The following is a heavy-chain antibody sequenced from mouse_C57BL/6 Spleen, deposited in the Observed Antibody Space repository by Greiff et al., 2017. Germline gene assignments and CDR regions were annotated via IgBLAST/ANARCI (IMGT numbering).Heavy chain of an antibody. CDR2: IYPSDSET. J-gene: IGHJ2*01. Sequence: QVQLQQPGAELVRPGSSVKLSCKASGYTFTSYWMDWVKLRPGQGLEWIGNIYPSDSETHYNQKFKDKATLTVDKSSSTAYMQLSSLTSEDSAVYYCARWGTTDYFDYWGQGTTLTVSS. D-gene: IGHD1-1*01. CDR3: ARWGTTDYFDY. CDR1: GYTFTSYW. V-gene: IGHV1-61*01.